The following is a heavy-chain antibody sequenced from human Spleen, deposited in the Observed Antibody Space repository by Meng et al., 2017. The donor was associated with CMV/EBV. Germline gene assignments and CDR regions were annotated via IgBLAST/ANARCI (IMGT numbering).Heavy chain of an antibody. Sequence: LSLTCTVSGGSISSYYWSWIRQAPGKGLEWVSYISSSGSTIYYADSVKGRFTISRDNAKNSLYLQMNSLRAEDTAVYYCARGRFWRSAYWGQGTLVTVSS. CDR3: ARGRFWRSAY. J-gene: IGHJ4*02. CDR1: GGSISSYY. V-gene: IGHV3-11*01. D-gene: IGHD3-3*01. CDR2: ISSSGSTI.